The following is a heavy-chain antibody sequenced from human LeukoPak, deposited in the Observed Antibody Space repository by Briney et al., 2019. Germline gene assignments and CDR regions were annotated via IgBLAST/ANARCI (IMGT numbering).Heavy chain of an antibody. V-gene: IGHV4-4*07. Sequence: SETLSLTCNVSGGSMNSNCWTWIRQPAGKGLEWIGRMNPSGGTNYNPSLKSRVTMSIDTSKNQFSLNLTSVTAADTAVYYCVRDPPSRQFDPWGQGTLVTVSS. J-gene: IGHJ5*02. CDR2: MNPSGGT. CDR1: GGSMNSNC. CDR3: VRDPPSRQFDP.